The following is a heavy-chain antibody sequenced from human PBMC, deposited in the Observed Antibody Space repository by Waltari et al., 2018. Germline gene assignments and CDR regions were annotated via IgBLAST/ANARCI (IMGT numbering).Heavy chain of an antibody. CDR1: GYSISSGYY. Sequence: QVQLQESGPGLVKPSETLSLTCTVSGYSISSGYYWGWIRQPPGKGLEWIGSIYHSGSTYYNPSLKSRVTISVDTSKNQFSLKLSSVTAADTAVYYCAREGRSYYYYYYYYMDVWGKGTTVTVSS. D-gene: IGHD1-26*01. V-gene: IGHV4-38-2*02. CDR2: IYHSGST. CDR3: AREGRSYYYYYYYYMDV. J-gene: IGHJ6*03.